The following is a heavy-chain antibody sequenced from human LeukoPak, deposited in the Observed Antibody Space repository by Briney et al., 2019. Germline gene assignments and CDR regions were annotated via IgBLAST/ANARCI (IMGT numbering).Heavy chain of an antibody. D-gene: IGHD2-8*01. Sequence: GGSLRLSCVASGFTFRDYYMNCIRQAPGKGLEWVSYISSSSSYTEYADSVKGRVTISRDNANNSLYLQMNSLRAEDTAVYYCARVPVSRCTNDNCFPTFDYWGQGTLVTVSS. J-gene: IGHJ4*02. V-gene: IGHV3-11*05. CDR2: ISSSSSYT. CDR3: ARVPVSRCTNDNCFPTFDY. CDR1: GFTFRDYY.